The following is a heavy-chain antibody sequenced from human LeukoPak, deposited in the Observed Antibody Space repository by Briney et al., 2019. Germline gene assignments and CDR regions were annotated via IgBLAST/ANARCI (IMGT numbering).Heavy chain of an antibody. D-gene: IGHD3-22*01. CDR2: ISGSGGST. V-gene: IGHV3-23*01. J-gene: IGHJ4*02. CDR3: ARNYYDSGYYFDY. Sequence: GGSLRLSCAASGFTFSSYATSWVRQAPGKGLEWVSAISGSGGSTYYADSVKGRFTISRDNSKNTLYLQMNSLRAEDTAVYYCARNYYDSGYYFDYWGQGTLVTVSS. CDR1: GFTFSSYA.